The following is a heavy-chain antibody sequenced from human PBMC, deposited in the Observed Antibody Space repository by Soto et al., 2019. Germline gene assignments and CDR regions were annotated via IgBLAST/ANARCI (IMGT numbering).Heavy chain of an antibody. CDR3: ASDSLVRGVIIHFDY. CDR1: RYTFTSYY. CDR2: IKPSGGST. D-gene: IGHD3-10*01. Sequence: QVQLVQSGAEVKKPGASVKVSCKASRYTFTSYYMHWVRQAPGQGLEWMGIIKPSGGSTSYAQKFQGRVTVTRDTSSSTVYMELSSLRSEATAVYYCASDSLVRGVIIHFDYWGQGTLVTVSS. V-gene: IGHV1-46*01. J-gene: IGHJ4*02.